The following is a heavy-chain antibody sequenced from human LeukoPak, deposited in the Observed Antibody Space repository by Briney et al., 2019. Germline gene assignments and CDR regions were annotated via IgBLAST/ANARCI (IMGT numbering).Heavy chain of an antibody. V-gene: IGHV3-48*03. Sequence: GGSLRLSCAASGFTFSSYEMNWVRQAPGKGLEWVSYIISSGSTIYYADSVKGRFTISRDNAKNSLYLQMNSLRAEDTAVYYCAREDPNYYDSSGYPDYWGQGTLVTVSS. D-gene: IGHD3-22*01. J-gene: IGHJ4*02. CDR3: AREDPNYYDSSGYPDY. CDR1: GFTFSSYE. CDR2: IISSGSTI.